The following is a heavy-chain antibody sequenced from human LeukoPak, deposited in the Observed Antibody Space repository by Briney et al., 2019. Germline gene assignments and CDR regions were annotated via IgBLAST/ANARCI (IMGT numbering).Heavy chain of an antibody. CDR2: INHSGST. CDR3: ATGTGTTDYYYYYMDA. J-gene: IGHJ6*03. CDR1: GGSFSGYY. D-gene: IGHD1-7*01. Sequence: SETLSLTCAVYGGSFSGYYWSWIRQPPGKGLEWIGEINHSGSTNYNPSLKSRVTISVDTSKNQFSLKLSSVTAADTAVYYCATGTGTTDYYYYYMDAWGKGTTVTASS. V-gene: IGHV4-34*01.